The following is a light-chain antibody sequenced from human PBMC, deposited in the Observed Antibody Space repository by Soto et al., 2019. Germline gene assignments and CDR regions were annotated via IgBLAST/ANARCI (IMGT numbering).Light chain of an antibody. Sequence: EIVLTQSPGTLSLSPGERATLSCRASQSVSSSYLAWYQQKPGQAPRLLIYGASSRATGIPDRFSGSGSGIDFTLTISTLEPEDLAVYYCQQYGSSPLFTFGPGTKVDIK. CDR3: QQYGSSPLFT. J-gene: IGKJ3*01. CDR1: QSVSSSY. CDR2: GAS. V-gene: IGKV3-20*01.